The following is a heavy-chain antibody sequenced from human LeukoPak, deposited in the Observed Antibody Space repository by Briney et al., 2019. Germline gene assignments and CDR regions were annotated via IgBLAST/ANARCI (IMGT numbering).Heavy chain of an antibody. CDR3: ARADYYGSSAYPY. CDR2: IYYSGST. V-gene: IGHV4-4*07. Sequence: KPSETLSLTCTVSGGSISGYYWSWIRQPAGKGLQWTGRIYYSGSTNYSPSLKSRVTISVDTSKNQFSLKLSSVTAADTAVYYCARADYYGSSAYPYWGQGTLVTVSS. D-gene: IGHD3-22*01. CDR1: GGSISGYY. J-gene: IGHJ4*02.